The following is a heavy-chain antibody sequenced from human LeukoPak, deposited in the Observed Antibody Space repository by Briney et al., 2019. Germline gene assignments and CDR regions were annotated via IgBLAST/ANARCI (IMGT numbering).Heavy chain of an antibody. CDR1: GFTFSSYW. V-gene: IGHV3-74*01. CDR2: IKTDGSST. D-gene: IGHD6-13*01. J-gene: IGHJ6*03. Sequence: GGSLRLSCAASGFTFSSYWMHWVRQAPGKGLVWVSHIKTDGSSTNYAESVKGRFTISRDNAKNSLYLQMNSLRAEDTTVYYCASYGQQLVGYYYYMDVWGKGTTVTISS. CDR3: ASYGQQLVGYYYYMDV.